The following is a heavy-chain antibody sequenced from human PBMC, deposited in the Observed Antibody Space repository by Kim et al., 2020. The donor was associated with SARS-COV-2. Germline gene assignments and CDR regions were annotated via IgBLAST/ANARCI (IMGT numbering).Heavy chain of an antibody. CDR2: ISWNSGSI. CDR1: GFTFGDYA. CDR3: AKDDSGVIAAAGVDY. V-gene: IGHV3-9*01. Sequence: GGSLRLSCAASGFTFGDYAMHWVRQAPGKGLEWVSGISWNSGSIGYADSVKGRFTISRDNAKNSLYLQMNSLRAEDTALYYCAKDDSGVIAAAGVDYWGQGTLVTVSS. D-gene: IGHD6-13*01. J-gene: IGHJ4*02.